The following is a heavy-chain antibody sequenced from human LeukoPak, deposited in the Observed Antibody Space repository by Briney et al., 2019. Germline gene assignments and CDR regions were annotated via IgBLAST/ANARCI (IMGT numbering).Heavy chain of an antibody. CDR1: GFTFSSYSMN. V-gene: IGHV4-39*01. CDR2: IYYSGST. CDR3: ARRNYYFDY. J-gene: IGHJ4*02. Sequence: PGGSLRLSCAASGFTFSSYSMNWVRQAPGKGLEWIGSIYYSGSTYYNPSLKSRVTISVDTSKNQFSLRLSSVTAADTAVYYCARRNYYFDYWGQGTLVTVSS. D-gene: IGHD1-7*01.